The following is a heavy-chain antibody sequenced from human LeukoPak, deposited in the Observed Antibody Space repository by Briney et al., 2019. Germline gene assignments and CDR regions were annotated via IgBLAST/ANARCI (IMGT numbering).Heavy chain of an antibody. D-gene: IGHD2-15*01. CDR1: GGSFSGYY. CDR3: ARVVGKGII. Sequence: SETLSLTCAVYGGSFSGYYWSWIRQPPGKGLEWIGEINHSGSTNYNPSLKSRVTISVDTSKNQFSLKLSSVTAADTAVYYCARVVGKGIIWGQGTMVTVSS. V-gene: IGHV4-34*01. CDR2: INHSGST. J-gene: IGHJ3*02.